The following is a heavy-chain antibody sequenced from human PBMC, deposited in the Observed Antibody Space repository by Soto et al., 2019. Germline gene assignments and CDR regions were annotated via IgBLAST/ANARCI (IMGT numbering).Heavy chain of an antibody. V-gene: IGHV4-59*08. CDR3: ARQRTSVVTQAYFDV. Sequence: PSETLSLTCTVSGGSISSYYWSWVRQPAGKGLEWIGSIYDSGSTNNNPSLRSRVSMSIDTSKDQFSLKLKSVTAADTALYFCARQRTSVVTQAYFDVWGPGSLVTVSS. CDR2: IYDSGST. D-gene: IGHD2-21*02. CDR1: GGSISSYY. J-gene: IGHJ4*02.